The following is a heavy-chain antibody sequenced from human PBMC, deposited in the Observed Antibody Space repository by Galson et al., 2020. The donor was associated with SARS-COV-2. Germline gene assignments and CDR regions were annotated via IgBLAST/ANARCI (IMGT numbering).Heavy chain of an antibody. CDR1: GDSIGSGRYS. CDR3: ASDSGSYRRRDYFAY. V-gene: IGHV4-30-2*06. J-gene: IGHJ4*02. D-gene: IGHD1-26*01. Sequence: SETLSLTCAVSGDSIGSGRYSWSWIRQSPGQGLAWIGYIYHDGSTYYSPSLKSRVTISVDRSKTHFSLRLSSVTAADTAVYYCASDSGSYRRRDYFAYWGQGTLVTVSS. CDR2: IYHDGST.